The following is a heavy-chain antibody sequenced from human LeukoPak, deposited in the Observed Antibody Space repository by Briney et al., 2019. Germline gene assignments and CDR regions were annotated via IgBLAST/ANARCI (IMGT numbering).Heavy chain of an antibody. V-gene: IGHV4-59*01. CDR3: ARVVSAAMGDGDNWFDP. CDR1: GDSISNYY. Sequence: SETLSLTCTVSGDSISNYYWSWIRQPPGKGLEWIGYIYYSENTDYNPSLKSRVTISVDTSKNQFSLKLSSVTAADTAVYYCARVVSAAMGDGDNWFDPWGQGTLVTVSS. J-gene: IGHJ5*02. CDR2: IYYSENT. D-gene: IGHD2-2*01.